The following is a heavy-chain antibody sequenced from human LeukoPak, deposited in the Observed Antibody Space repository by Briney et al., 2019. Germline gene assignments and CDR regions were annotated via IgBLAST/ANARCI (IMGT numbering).Heavy chain of an antibody. J-gene: IGHJ4*02. CDR1: GYTFTSYG. CDR3: ARDGVAAAGTAFVDY. Sequence: ASVKVSCKASGYTFTSYGISWVRQAPGQGLEWMGWISAYNGNTNYAQKLQGRVTMTTDTSTSTAYMEPRSLRSDDTAVYYCARDGVAAAGTAFVDYWGQGTLVTVSS. CDR2: ISAYNGNT. D-gene: IGHD6-13*01. V-gene: IGHV1-18*01.